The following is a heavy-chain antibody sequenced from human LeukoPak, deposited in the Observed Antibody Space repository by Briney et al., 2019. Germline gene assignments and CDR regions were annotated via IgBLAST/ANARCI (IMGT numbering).Heavy chain of an antibody. CDR3: ARVDWMIGAFDI. Sequence: GGSLRLSCAASGFTFSSYGMHWVRQAPGKGLEWVAVISYDGSNKYYADSVKGRFTISRDNAKNSLYLQMNSLRDEDTAVYYCARVDWMIGAFDIWGQGTMVTVSS. V-gene: IGHV3-30*03. CDR1: GFTFSSYG. J-gene: IGHJ3*02. CDR2: ISYDGSNK. D-gene: IGHD3-22*01.